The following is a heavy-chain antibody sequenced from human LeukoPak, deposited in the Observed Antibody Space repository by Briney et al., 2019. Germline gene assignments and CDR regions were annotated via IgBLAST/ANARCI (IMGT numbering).Heavy chain of an antibody. CDR3: ARGRFTKVAAADNRGDFDY. V-gene: IGHV4-34*01. CDR1: GGSFSGYY. CDR2: INHSGST. J-gene: IGHJ4*02. Sequence: SETLSLTCAVYGGSFSGYYWSWIRQPPGKGLEWIGEINHSGSTNYNPSLKSRVTISVDTSKNQFSLKLSSVTAADTAVYYCARGRFTKVAAADNRGDFDYWGQGTLVTVSS. D-gene: IGHD6-13*01.